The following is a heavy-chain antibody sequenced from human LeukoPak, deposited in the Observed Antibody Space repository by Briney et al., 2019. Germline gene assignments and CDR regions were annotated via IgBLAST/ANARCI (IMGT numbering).Heavy chain of an antibody. CDR2: MNRSGDII. D-gene: IGHD2-8*01. J-gene: IGHJ4*02. CDR3: AIMADSFDY. V-gene: IGHV3-48*01. Sequence: GGSLRLSCAASGFTFSDYNMNWVRQVPGKGLESVSYMNRSGDIIYYADSVRGRFTISRDNAKNSLYLQMNSLRAEDTAVYYCAIMADSFDYWGQGTLVTVSS. CDR1: GFTFSDYN.